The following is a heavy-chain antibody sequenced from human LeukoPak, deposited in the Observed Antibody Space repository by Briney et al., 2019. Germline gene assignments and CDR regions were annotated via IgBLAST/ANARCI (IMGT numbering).Heavy chain of an antibody. J-gene: IGHJ6*03. D-gene: IGHD3-3*01. CDR3: ARDERSTIFGVVFYYMDV. Sequence: GGSLRLSCAASGFTFSSYSMNWVRQAPGKGLEWVSSISSSSSYTYYADSVKGRFTISRDNAKNSLYLQMNSLRAEDTAVYYCARDERSTIFGVVFYYMDVWGKGTTVTVSS. CDR2: ISSSSSYT. V-gene: IGHV3-21*01. CDR1: GFTFSSYS.